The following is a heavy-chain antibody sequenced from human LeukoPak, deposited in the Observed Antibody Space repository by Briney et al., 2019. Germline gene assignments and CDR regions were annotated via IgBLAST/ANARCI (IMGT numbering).Heavy chain of an antibody. J-gene: IGHJ5*02. CDR2: INTSGST. V-gene: IGHV4-4*07. D-gene: IGHD3-10*01. CDR1: GGSISSYY. Sequence: SETLSLTCTVSGGSISSYYWSWIRQPAGKGLEWIGRINTSGSTNYNPSLKSRVTMSVDTSKNQFSLKLSSVTAADTAVYYCARDPGYYGSGSFDPWGQGTLVTVSS. CDR3: ARDPGYYGSGSFDP.